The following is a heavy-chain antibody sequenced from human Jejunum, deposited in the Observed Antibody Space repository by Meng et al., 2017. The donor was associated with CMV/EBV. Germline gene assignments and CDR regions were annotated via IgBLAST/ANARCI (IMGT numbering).Heavy chain of an antibody. CDR1: GFSLTSSGVG. CDR2: IYWNDHK. Sequence: SGFSLTSSGVGVGWIRQPPGKAPEWLANIYWNDHKPYSPSLESRLTVTKDTSKNQVVLTMTNMDPVDTATYYCARLMGGLSYYSLDHWGQGTLVTVSS. CDR3: ARLMGGLSYYSLDH. V-gene: IGHV2-5*01. D-gene: IGHD2-21*01. J-gene: IGHJ4*02.